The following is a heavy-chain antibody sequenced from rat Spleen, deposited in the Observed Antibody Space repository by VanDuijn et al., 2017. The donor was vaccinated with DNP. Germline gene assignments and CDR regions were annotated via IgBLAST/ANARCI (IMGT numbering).Heavy chain of an antibody. D-gene: IGHD1-11*01. J-gene: IGHJ3*01. CDR1: GFTFSNYG. CDR3: TTASTEGFAY. Sequence: EVQLVESDGGLVQPGRSLKLSCAASGFTFSNYGMAWVRQTPTKGLEWVASISADSGTTYYRDSVKGRCTISRDNAESSLYLQMDSLRSEDTATYYCTTASTEGFAYWGQGTLVTVS. CDR2: ISADSGTT. V-gene: IGHV5-20*01.